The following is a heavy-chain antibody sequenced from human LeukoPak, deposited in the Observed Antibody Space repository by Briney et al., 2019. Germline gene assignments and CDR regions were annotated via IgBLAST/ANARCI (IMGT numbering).Heavy chain of an antibody. CDR3: ARDRDYYGSGSYYRELDY. CDR1: GGSISSYY. D-gene: IGHD3-10*01. J-gene: IGHJ4*02. V-gene: IGHV4-59*01. Sequence: PSETLSLTCTVSGGSISSYYWSWIRQPPGKGLEWIGYIYYSGSTNYNPSLKSRVTISVDTSKNQFSLKLSSVTAADTAVYYCARDRDYYGSGSYYRELDYWGQGTLVTVSS. CDR2: IYYSGST.